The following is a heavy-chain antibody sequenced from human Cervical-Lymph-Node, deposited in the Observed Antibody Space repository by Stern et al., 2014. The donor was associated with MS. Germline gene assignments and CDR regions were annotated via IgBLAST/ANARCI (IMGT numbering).Heavy chain of an antibody. CDR3: ARDRNGEGIMAY. V-gene: IGHV1-69*01. CDR2: VITTFASV. D-gene: IGHD3-16*01. J-gene: IGHJ4*02. CDR1: GGTFRHSG. Sequence: VQLVESGAELKKPGSSVKVSCKASGGTFRHSGITWARQAPGQGLDWIGGVITTFASVNVAQKFQGRLTITADEATNTVYMELSSLRSDDTAVYYCARDRNGEGIMAYWGQGTLVTVSS.